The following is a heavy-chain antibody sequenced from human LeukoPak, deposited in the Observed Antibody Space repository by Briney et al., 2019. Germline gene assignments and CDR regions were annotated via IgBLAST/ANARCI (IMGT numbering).Heavy chain of an antibody. CDR3: ASGKSTWGY. Sequence: PSETLSLTCTVSGGSISGSSYYWGWIRQPPGKGLEWIGYIYYSGSTNYNPSLKSRVTISVDTSKNQFSLKLSSVTAADTAVYYCASGKSTWGYWGQGTLVTVSS. CDR1: GGSISGSSYY. J-gene: IGHJ4*02. D-gene: IGHD4-23*01. CDR2: IYYSGST. V-gene: IGHV4-61*05.